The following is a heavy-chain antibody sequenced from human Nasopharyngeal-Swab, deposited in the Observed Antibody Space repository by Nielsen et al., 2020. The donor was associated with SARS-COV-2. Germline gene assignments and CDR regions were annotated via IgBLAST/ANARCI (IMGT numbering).Heavy chain of an antibody. CDR2: IIPLFEKT. D-gene: IGHD3/OR15-3a*01. J-gene: IGHJ4*02. CDR3: AREGEEDDGTGWTRGGYFDL. Sequence: WVRQAPGQGLEWLGGIIPLFEKTDYAQRFQGRVTFTADESTTTANMELSSLGSEDTAVYYCAREGEEDDGTGWTRGGYFDLWGQGTQVTVSS. V-gene: IGHV1-69*01.